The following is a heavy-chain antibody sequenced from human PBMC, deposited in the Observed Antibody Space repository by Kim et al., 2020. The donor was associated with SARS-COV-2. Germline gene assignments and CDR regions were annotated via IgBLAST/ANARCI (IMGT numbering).Heavy chain of an antibody. D-gene: IGHD3-3*01. CDR3: ARTRGDDFWSGPTSQAFDI. J-gene: IGHJ3*02. Sequence: SETLSLTCTVSGGSNSSSSYYWGWIRQPPGKGLEWIGSIYYSGSTYYNPSLKSRVTISVDTSKNQFSLKLSSVTAADTAVYYCARTRGDDFWSGPTSQAFDIWGQGTMVTVSS. CDR2: IYYSGST. CDR1: GGSNSSSSYY. V-gene: IGHV4-39*01.